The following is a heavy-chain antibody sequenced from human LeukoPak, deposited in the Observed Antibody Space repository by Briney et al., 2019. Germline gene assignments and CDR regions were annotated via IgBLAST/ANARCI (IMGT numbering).Heavy chain of an antibody. V-gene: IGHV3-21*01. D-gene: IGHD4-17*01. Sequence: GGSLRLSCAASGFTFSSYSMNWVRQAPGKGLEWVSCITSRSNLIYYEDSVKGRFSMSRDNAKNSLYLQMNSLRAEDTAVYYCARSGDYAEGFDSWGQGTLVTVSS. J-gene: IGHJ4*02. CDR3: ARSGDYAEGFDS. CDR1: GFTFSSYS. CDR2: ITSRSNLI.